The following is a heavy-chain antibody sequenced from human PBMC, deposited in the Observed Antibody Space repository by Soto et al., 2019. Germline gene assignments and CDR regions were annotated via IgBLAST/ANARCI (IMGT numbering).Heavy chain of an antibody. CDR1: GFTFSSYA. D-gene: IGHD5-18*01. V-gene: IGHV3-23*01. Sequence: GGSLRLSCAASGFTFSSYAMSWVRQAPGKGLEWVSAISGSGGSTYYADSVKGRFTISRDNSKNTLYLQMNSLRAEDTAVYYCAKVGGPRGYSYGAYYYYYYGMDVWGQGTTVTVSS. CDR2: ISGSGGST. CDR3: AKVGGPRGYSYGAYYYYYYGMDV. J-gene: IGHJ6*02.